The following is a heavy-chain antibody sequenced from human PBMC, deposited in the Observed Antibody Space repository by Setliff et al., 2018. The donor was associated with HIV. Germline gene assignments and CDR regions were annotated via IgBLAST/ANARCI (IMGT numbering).Heavy chain of an antibody. D-gene: IGHD3-10*01. CDR3: AREGLWFGDRGYYMDV. J-gene: IGHJ6*03. CDR1: GYTFTDYY. Sequence: ASLKVSCKASGYTFTDYYIHWVRQAPGQGLEWMGWINPNSSDTNYAQKFQGRVTMTRDTSISTAYMDLSRLRSDDTAVYYCAREGLWFGDRGYYMDVWGTGTAVTVSS. V-gene: IGHV1-2*02. CDR2: INPNSSDT.